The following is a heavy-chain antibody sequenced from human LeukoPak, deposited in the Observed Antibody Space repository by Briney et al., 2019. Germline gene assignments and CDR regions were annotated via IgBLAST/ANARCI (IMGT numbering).Heavy chain of an antibody. Sequence: SETLSLTCAVSGYSISSGYYWGWIRQPPGKGLEWIGSIYHSGSTYYNPSLKSRVNISVDTSKNQFSLKLSSVTAADTAVYYCAREDNVVVPAAISWFDPWGQGTLVTVSS. J-gene: IGHJ5*02. CDR3: AREDNVVVPAAISWFDP. V-gene: IGHV4-38-2*02. CDR1: GYSISSGYY. CDR2: IYHSGST. D-gene: IGHD2-2*01.